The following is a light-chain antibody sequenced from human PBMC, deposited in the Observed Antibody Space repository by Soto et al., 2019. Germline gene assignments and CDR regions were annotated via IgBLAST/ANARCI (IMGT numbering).Light chain of an antibody. CDR1: SSDVGSYNL. J-gene: IGLJ1*01. V-gene: IGLV2-23*01. Sequence: QSVLTQPASVSGSPGQSITISCTGTSSDVGSYNLVSWYQQHPGKAPKPMIYEGSKRPSGVSNRFSGSKSGNTASLTISGLQAEDEADYYCCSYAGSSLYVFGTGTKVTVL. CDR3: CSYAGSSLYV. CDR2: EGS.